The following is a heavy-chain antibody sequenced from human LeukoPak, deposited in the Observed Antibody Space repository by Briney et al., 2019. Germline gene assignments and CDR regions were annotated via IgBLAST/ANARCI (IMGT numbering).Heavy chain of an antibody. Sequence: KPSETLSLTCGVSGGSVSDYSWTWIRQTPGKGLEWIGEISNTGITYYNPSLKSRLNISVETTKHQISLKMYSVTVADTAVYYCARGLATFFHFSGGSHSRFDSWGQGTLVSVSS. CDR1: GGSVSDYS. J-gene: IGHJ5*01. CDR2: ISNTGIT. CDR3: ARGLATFFHFSGGSHSRFDS. V-gene: IGHV4-34*01. D-gene: IGHD3-3*02.